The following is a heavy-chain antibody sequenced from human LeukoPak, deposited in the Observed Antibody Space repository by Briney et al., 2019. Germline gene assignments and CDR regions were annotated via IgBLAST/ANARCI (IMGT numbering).Heavy chain of an antibody. D-gene: IGHD3-9*01. CDR3: ARDREGYYDILTGYYGVGAFDI. CDR1: GGTFTNYA. CDR2: IIPILDVT. V-gene: IGHV1-69*04. Sequence: SVKVSCTASGGTFTNYAINWVRQAPGHGLEWMGRIIPILDVTNYAQKFQGRVTITADQSTSTAYMELSRLRSDDTAVYYCARDREGYYDILTGYYGVGAFDIWGQGTMVTVSS. J-gene: IGHJ3*02.